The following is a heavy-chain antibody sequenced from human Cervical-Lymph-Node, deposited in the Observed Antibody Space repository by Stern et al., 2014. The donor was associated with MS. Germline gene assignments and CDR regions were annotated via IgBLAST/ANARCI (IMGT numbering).Heavy chain of an antibody. J-gene: IGHJ4*02. D-gene: IGHD3-10*01. CDR3: ATYYAGVGGLGH. CDR2: ISTFWGA. Sequence: QLQLQESGPGLVKPSQTLSLTCTVSGASISSDNFHWSWVRQPAGKGLEWIGQISTFWGAKYTPSLESRPPIPTDPSKNQFSLRVTSVTASDTAVYYCATYYAGVGGLGHWGQGALVTVSS. CDR1: GASISSDNFH. V-gene: IGHV4-61*02.